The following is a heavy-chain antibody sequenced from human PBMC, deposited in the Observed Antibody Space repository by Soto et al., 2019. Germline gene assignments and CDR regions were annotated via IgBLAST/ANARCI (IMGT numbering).Heavy chain of an antibody. CDR1: GGSISSSSYY. D-gene: IGHD3-10*01. Sequence: SETLSLTCTVSGGSISSSSYYWGWIREPPGKGLEWIGSIYYSGSTYYNPSLKSRGTISVDTSKNQFSLKLSSVTAADTAVYYCVSRHYLIQNWFDPWGEGTGV. V-gene: IGHV4-39*01. CDR2: IYYSGST. CDR3: VSRHYLIQNWFDP. J-gene: IGHJ5*02.